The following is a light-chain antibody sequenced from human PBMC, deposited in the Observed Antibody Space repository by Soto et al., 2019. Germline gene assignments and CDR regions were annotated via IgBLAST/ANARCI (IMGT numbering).Light chain of an antibody. CDR3: GSYTSRNTLV. V-gene: IGLV2-14*03. CDR1: SSDVGGYNY. CDR2: EVT. Sequence: QSVLTQPASVSGSPGQSITISCTGTSSDVGGYNYVSWYQQHPGKAPKLLIYEVTYRPSGVSNRFSGSKSGNTASLTIAGLHAEGEADYFCGSYTSRNTLVFGTGTKLAVL. J-gene: IGLJ1*01.